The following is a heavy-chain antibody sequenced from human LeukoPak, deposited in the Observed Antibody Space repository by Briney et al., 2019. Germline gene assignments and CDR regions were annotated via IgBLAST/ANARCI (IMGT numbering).Heavy chain of an antibody. CDR2: ISGRGGST. J-gene: IGHJ4*02. Sequence: GGSLRLSCAASGFTFSSYAMSWVRQAPGKGLEWVSTISGRGGSTYYADSVKGRFTISRDNSKNMLYLQMNSLRAEDTAVYNCAKVSVAGTEDYFDYWGQGTLVTVSS. V-gene: IGHV3-23*01. D-gene: IGHD6-19*01. CDR1: GFTFSSYA. CDR3: AKVSVAGTEDYFDY.